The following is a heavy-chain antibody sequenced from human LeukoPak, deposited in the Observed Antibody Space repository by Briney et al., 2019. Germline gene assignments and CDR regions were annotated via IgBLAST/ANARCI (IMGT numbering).Heavy chain of an antibody. Sequence: GGSLRLSCAASGFTFSSYSMNWVRQAPGKGLEWVSSISSSSSYIYYADSVKGRFTISRDNSKNTLYLQMNSLRAEDTAVYYCAKALGITMVRGVTYYYGMDVWGQGTTVTVSS. D-gene: IGHD3-10*01. CDR3: AKALGITMVRGVTYYYGMDV. J-gene: IGHJ6*02. CDR1: GFTFSSYS. V-gene: IGHV3-21*04. CDR2: ISSSSSYI.